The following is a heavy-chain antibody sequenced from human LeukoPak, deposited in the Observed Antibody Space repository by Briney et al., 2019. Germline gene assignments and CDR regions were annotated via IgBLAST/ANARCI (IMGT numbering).Heavy chain of an antibody. J-gene: IGHJ6*02. Sequence: ASVKVSRKASGYTFTSYDINWVRQATGQGLEWMGWMNPNSGNTGYAQKFQGRVTMTRNTSISTAYMELSSLRSEDTAVYYCARDESIAAAGDGMDVWGQGTTVTVSS. CDR3: ARDESIAAAGDGMDV. CDR1: GYTFTSYD. CDR2: MNPNSGNT. V-gene: IGHV1-8*01. D-gene: IGHD6-13*01.